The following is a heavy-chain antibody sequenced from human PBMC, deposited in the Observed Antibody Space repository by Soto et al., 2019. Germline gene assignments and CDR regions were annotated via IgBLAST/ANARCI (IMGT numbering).Heavy chain of an antibody. J-gene: IGHJ5*02. CDR2: IYHSGST. CDR3: ARQVNCSGGSCYFNWFDP. D-gene: IGHD2-15*01. V-gene: IGHV4-4*02. CDR1: GGSISSSNW. Sequence: SETLSLTCAVSGGSISSSNWWSWVRQPPGKGLEWIGEIYHSGSTNYNPSLKSRVTISVDKSKNQFSLKLSSVTAADTAVYYCARQVNCSGGSCYFNWFDPWGQGTLVTVSS.